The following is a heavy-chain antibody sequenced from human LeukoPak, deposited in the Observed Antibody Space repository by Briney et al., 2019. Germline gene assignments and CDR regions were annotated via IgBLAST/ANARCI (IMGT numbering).Heavy chain of an antibody. CDR3: AREGDYYNSSGYLACDY. D-gene: IGHD3-22*01. Sequence: ASVKVSCKASGYTFTGYYMHWVRQAPGQGLEWMGWINPNSGGTNYAQKFQGWVTMTRDTSISTAYMELSSLRSEDTAVYYCAREGDYYNSSGYLACDYWGQGTLVTVSS. CDR1: GYTFTGYY. V-gene: IGHV1-2*04. CDR2: INPNSGGT. J-gene: IGHJ4*02.